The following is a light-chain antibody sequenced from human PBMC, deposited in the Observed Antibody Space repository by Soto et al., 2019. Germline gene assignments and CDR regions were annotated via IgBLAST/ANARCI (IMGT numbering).Light chain of an antibody. Sequence: QSVLTQPASVSGSPGQSITTSCTGTSSDVGGYNYVSWYQQHPGKAPKLMIYEVSNRPSGVSNRFSGSKSGNTASLTISGLQAEDEADYYCSSFTSSSTRVFATGTKVTV. V-gene: IGLV2-14*01. CDR2: EVS. J-gene: IGLJ1*01. CDR3: SSFTSSSTRV. CDR1: SSDVGGYNY.